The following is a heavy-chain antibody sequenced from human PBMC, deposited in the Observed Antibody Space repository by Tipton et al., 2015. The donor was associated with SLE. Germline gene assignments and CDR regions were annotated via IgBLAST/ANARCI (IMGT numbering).Heavy chain of an antibody. J-gene: IGHJ3*01. CDR3: ARESDDAFDV. V-gene: IGHV3-66*01. CDR1: GFTVSYTY. Sequence: AVSGFTVSYTYMSWVRQAPGRGLEWVSVIHSGSTTDCVDSVKGRFTISRDNSKNTLFLQMNSLRAEDTAVYYCARESDDAFDVWGQGTMVTVSS. CDR2: IHSGSTT.